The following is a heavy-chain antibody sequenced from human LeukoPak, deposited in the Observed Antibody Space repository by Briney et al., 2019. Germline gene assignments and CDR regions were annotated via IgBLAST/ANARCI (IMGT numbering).Heavy chain of an antibody. CDR3: ARDISMVRGLALGY. CDR1: GFVFSNYG. J-gene: IGHJ4*02. D-gene: IGHD3-10*01. Sequence: GGSLRLSCAASGFVFSNYGMHWVRQAPGKGLGWVAVIWYDGSIEFYADSVKGRFTISRDNSKNTLNLQMNSLRAEDSAVYYCARDISMVRGLALGYWGQGTLVTVSS. CDR2: IWYDGSIE. V-gene: IGHV3-33*01.